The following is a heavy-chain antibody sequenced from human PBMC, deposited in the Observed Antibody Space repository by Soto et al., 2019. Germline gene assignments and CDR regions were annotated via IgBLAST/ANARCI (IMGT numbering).Heavy chain of an antibody. D-gene: IGHD3-3*01. CDR1: GFPFSSYA. CDR2: ISGSGGST. V-gene: IGHV3-23*01. J-gene: IGHJ4*02. CDR3: GATIFGVVITRTPFDY. Sequence: GGSLRLSCAASGFPFSSYAMSWVRQAPGKGLEWVSAISGSGGSTYYADSVKGRFTISRDNSKNTLYLQMNSLRAEDTAVYYCGATIFGVVITRTPFDYWGQGTLVTVSS.